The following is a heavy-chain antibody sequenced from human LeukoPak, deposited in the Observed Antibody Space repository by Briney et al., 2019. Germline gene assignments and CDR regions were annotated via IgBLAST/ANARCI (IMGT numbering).Heavy chain of an antibody. D-gene: IGHD3-22*01. CDR1: GFTFSNTW. CDR3: ARDYFDSSGYRLNDY. V-gene: IGHV4-4*02. J-gene: IGHJ4*02. Sequence: GSLRLSCAASGFTFSNTWMSWVRQAPGKGLEGIGEINHSGSTNYNPSLKSRVTISVDTSKNQFSLKLSSVTAADTAVYYCARDYFDSSGYRLNDYWGQGTLVTVSS. CDR2: INHSGST.